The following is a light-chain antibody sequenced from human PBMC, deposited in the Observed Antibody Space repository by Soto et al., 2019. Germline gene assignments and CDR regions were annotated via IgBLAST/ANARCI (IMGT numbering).Light chain of an antibody. CDR1: SSNIGSNT. J-gene: IGLJ3*02. CDR3: AAWDDSLNGWV. V-gene: IGLV1-44*01. Sequence: QSVLTQPPSVSGTPGQRVTISCSGSSSNIGSNTVNWYQQLPGTAPKLLIYSNDQRPSGVPDRISGSKSVTSASLGISGLQSEDETDYYCAAWDDSLNGWVFGGGTKVTVL. CDR2: SND.